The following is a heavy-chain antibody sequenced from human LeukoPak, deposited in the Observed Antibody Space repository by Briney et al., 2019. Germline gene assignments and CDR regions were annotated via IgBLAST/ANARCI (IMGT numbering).Heavy chain of an antibody. D-gene: IGHD3-9*01. Sequence: GGSLRLSCAASGFTFSSYEMNWVRQAPGKGLEWVSYISSSGSTIYYADSVKGRFTISRDNAKNSLYLQMNSLRAEDTAVYYCARADYDILTGYYVSGYYYMDVWGKGTTVTVSS. J-gene: IGHJ6*03. CDR3: ARADYDILTGYYVSGYYYMDV. V-gene: IGHV3-48*03. CDR2: ISSSGSTI. CDR1: GFTFSSYE.